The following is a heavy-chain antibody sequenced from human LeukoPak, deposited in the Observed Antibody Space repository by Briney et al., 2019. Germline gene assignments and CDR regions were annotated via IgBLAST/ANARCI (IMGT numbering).Heavy chain of an antibody. J-gene: IGHJ5*02. V-gene: IGHV1-3*01. D-gene: IGHD3-10*01. CDR1: GYTFSNSG. Sequence: ASVKVSCKTSGYTFSNSGLHWVRQDPGQSLEWMGWINAGNGNRKYSQKFQDRLTITRDTSASTVYMELNSLKSEDTAMYFCARGRGLIGTSRFDPWGQGTLVIVSS. CDR3: ARGRGLIGTSRFDP. CDR2: INAGNGNR.